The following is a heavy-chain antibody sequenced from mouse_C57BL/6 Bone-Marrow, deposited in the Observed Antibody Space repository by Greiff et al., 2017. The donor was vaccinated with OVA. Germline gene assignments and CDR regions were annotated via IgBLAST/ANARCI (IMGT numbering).Heavy chain of an antibody. CDR1: GFTFSDFY. D-gene: IGHD2-4*01. J-gene: IGHJ2*01. CDR2: SRNKANDYTT. Sequence: EVKLVESGGGLVQSGRSLRLSCATSGFTFSDFYMAWVRQAPGKGLEWIAASRNKANDYTTEYSASVKGRFIVSRDTSQSILYLQMNALRAEDTAIYYCARDGYDYAFDYGGKGTTLTVSS. V-gene: IGHV7-1*01. CDR3: ARDGYDYAFDY.